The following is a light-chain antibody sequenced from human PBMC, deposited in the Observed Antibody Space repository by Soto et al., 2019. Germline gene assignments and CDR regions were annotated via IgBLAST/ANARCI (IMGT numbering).Light chain of an antibody. V-gene: IGKV1-5*03. Sequence: DIQMTQSPSTLSASVGDRVTITCRASQSISSWLAWYQLKPGKAPKLLIYKASSLESGAPSRFSGSGSGTEFTLTISSLQPDDFATYYCQQYNSYSWTFGQGTKVEIK. J-gene: IGKJ1*01. CDR1: QSISSW. CDR3: QQYNSYSWT. CDR2: KAS.